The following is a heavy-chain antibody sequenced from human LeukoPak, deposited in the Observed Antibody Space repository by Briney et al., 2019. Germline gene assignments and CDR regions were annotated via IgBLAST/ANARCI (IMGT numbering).Heavy chain of an antibody. D-gene: IGHD1-1*01. CDR1: GYTSSSYG. CDR3: ARDVPGSIGTTARFDP. J-gene: IGHJ5*02. CDR2: ISTYNSNT. V-gene: IGHV1-18*04. Sequence: GASVKVSCKSSGYTSSSYGISWMRQAPGQGLEWIGWISTYNSNTNYAQKFQGRVTMTTDTSTSTAYMELRSLRSDDTAIYYCARDVPGSIGTTARFDPWGQGTLVTVSS.